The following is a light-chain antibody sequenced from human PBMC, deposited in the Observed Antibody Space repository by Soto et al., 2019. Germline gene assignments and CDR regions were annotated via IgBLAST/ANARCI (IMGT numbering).Light chain of an antibody. Sequence: NFFTQFPGTPSLSLGGRATLSCRASQSVSSNLAWYQQKPGQAPRLLMFGASSRATGIPDRFSGSGSGTDFTLTISRLEPEDFALYYCQQYGSSPKTFGQGTKVDIK. CDR3: QQYGSSPKT. CDR1: QSVSSN. CDR2: GAS. J-gene: IGKJ1*01. V-gene: IGKV3-20*01.